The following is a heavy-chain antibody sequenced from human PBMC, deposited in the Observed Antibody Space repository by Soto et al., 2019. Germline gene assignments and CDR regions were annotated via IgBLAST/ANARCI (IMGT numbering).Heavy chain of an antibody. CDR1: VFTFSRYA. Sequence: EVQLLESGGGLVQPGGSLRLSCAASVFTFSRYAMSWVLQAPGKGLEWVSFISGSGGSTYYADSVKGRFTISRDNSKNSLYLQMNSMSAEDTAVYYCANLGQYCSSTSCYVDYWGQGTLVTVSS. D-gene: IGHD2-2*01. CDR3: ANLGQYCSSTSCYVDY. J-gene: IGHJ4*02. CDR2: ISGSGGST. V-gene: IGHV3-23*01.